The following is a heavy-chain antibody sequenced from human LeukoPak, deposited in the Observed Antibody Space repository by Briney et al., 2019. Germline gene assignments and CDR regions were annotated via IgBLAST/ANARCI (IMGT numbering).Heavy chain of an antibody. D-gene: IGHD2-2*01. CDR2: ISGSGGST. Sequence: PGGSLRLSCAASGFTFSSYAMSWVRQAPGKGLEWVSAISGSGGSTYYADSVKGRFTISRDNSKNTLYLQMNSLRAEDTAVYYCASRLCSSTSCATGYFQHWGQGTLVTVSS. CDR3: ASRLCSSTSCATGYFQH. V-gene: IGHV3-23*01. J-gene: IGHJ1*01. CDR1: GFTFSSYA.